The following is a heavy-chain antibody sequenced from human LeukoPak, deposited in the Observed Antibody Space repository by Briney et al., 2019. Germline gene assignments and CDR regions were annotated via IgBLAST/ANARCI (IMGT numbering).Heavy chain of an antibody. CDR1: GFTFRTYA. D-gene: IGHD6-19*01. CDR3: AKDLRRLVLSQNWFDP. J-gene: IGHJ5*02. V-gene: IGHV3-23*01. Sequence: QPGGSLRLSCAASGFTFRTYAMSWVRQTPGKGLDWVSVTSGSGGSTYYADSVRGRFTISRDNSKNTLYLQMNSLRAEDTAVYYCAKDLRRLVLSQNWFDPWGQGTLVTVSS. CDR2: TSGSGGST.